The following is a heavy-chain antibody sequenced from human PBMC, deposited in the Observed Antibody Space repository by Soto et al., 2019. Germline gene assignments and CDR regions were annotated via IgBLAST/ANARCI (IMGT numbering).Heavy chain of an antibody. D-gene: IGHD4-17*01. Sequence: ESGGGLVQPGGSLRLSCAASGFTFSSYSMNWVRQAPGKGLEWVSYISSSSSTIYYADSVKGRFTISRDNAKNSLYLQMNSLRAEDTAVYYCARDLTTVTPIYWGQGTLVTVSS. J-gene: IGHJ4*02. CDR2: ISSSSSTI. CDR3: ARDLTTVTPIY. V-gene: IGHV3-48*01. CDR1: GFTFSSYS.